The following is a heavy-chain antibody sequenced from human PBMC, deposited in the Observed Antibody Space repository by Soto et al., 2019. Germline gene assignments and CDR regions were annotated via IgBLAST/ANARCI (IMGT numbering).Heavy chain of an antibody. CDR1: GYTFISYG. D-gene: IGHD6-19*01. J-gene: IGHJ4*02. CDR3: ARDPVAGTCFDY. CDR2: INAFNGNT. V-gene: IGHV1-18*01. Sequence: QVQLVQSGAEVKKPGASVKVSCKASGYTFISYGISWVRQAPGQGLEWMGWINAFNGNTNYAQKLQGRVTMTRDTSTSTGYMELRSLRSDDPAVYYCARDPVAGTCFDYWGQGTLVTVSS.